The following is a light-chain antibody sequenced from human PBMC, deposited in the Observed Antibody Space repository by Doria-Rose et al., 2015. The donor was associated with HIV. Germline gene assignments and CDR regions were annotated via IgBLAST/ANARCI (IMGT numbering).Light chain of an antibody. CDR2: DGS. J-gene: IGKJ1*01. CDR1: QSFSSTY. CDR3: HQYGTSWT. Sequence: TQSLGTLSLSPGEGATLSCRASQSFSSTYLAWYQQKPGQAPSLLIYDGSTRATGIPDRFSASGSGTDFTLTINRLEPEDFALYYCHQYGTSWTFGQGTKVE. V-gene: IGKV3-20*01.